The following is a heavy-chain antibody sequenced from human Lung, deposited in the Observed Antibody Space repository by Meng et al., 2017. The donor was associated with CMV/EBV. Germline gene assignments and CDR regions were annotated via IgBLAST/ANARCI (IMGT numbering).Heavy chain of an antibody. CDR1: GFTVNTNY. V-gene: IGHV3-53*01. D-gene: IGHD6-13*01. J-gene: IGHJ4*02. CDR2: IYSGGRT. CDR3: AKYPQTYPYSSSS. Sequence: GEXXKISCAASGFTVNTNYMSWVRQAPGKGLECVSVIYSGGRTYYADSVKGRFTISRDNSKNTLYLQMNSLRTEDTAMYYCAKYPQTYPYSSSSWCQGSLVTVSS.